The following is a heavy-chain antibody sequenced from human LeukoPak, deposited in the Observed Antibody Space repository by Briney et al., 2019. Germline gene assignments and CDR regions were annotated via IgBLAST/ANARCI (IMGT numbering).Heavy chain of an antibody. CDR3: TRAIRPAHYRYYYYGLDV. V-gene: IGHV3-33*01. CDR2: IWYDGSNK. CDR1: GFTFSNYG. Sequence: PGGSLRLSCAASGFTFSNYGMHWVRQAPGKGLEWVAVIWYDGSNKYYGDSVKGRFTISRDSSKNTLYLQMSSLRAEDTAVYYCTRAIRPAHYRYYYYGLDVWGQGTTVTVSS. D-gene: IGHD3-16*02. J-gene: IGHJ6*02.